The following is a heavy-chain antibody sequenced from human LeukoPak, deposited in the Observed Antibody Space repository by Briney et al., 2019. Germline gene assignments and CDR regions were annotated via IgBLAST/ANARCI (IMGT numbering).Heavy chain of an antibody. D-gene: IGHD3-9*01. Sequence: PGGSLRLSCAASGFTFSSFAMSWVRQAPGKGLEWVSSISHSGGSTYYADSVKGRFTISRDNSKSTLYLQMNSLRAEDTAVYYCAKIKSGRNFDWLWGGYDPWGQGTLVTVSS. J-gene: IGHJ5*02. CDR3: AKIKSGRNFDWLWGGYDP. V-gene: IGHV3-23*01. CDR2: ISHSGGST. CDR1: GFTFSSFA.